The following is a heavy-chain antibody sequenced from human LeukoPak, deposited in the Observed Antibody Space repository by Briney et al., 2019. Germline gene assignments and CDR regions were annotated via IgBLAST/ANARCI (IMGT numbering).Heavy chain of an antibody. J-gene: IGHJ6*03. CDR3: ARGRQPYYDILTGYSTKYYYYYYMDV. CDR1: GGSFSGYY. CDR2: INHSGST. D-gene: IGHD3-9*01. Sequence: SETLSLTCAVYGGSFSGYYWSWIRPPPGKGLEWIGEINHSGSTNYNPSLKTRDTISVDTSKNQFSLKLSSVTAADTAVYYCARGRQPYYDILTGYSTKYYYYYYMDVWGKGTTVTVSS. V-gene: IGHV4-34*01.